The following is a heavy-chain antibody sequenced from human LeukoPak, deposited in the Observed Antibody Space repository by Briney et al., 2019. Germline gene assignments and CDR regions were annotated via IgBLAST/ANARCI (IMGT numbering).Heavy chain of an antibody. J-gene: IGHJ4*02. Sequence: SQTLSLTCTVSGGSISSGSYYWSWIRQPAGKGLEWIGRIYTSGSTNYNPSLKSRVTISVDTSKNQFSLKLGSVTAADTAVYYCARDGNYEGCLDYWGQGTLVTVSS. CDR2: IYTSGST. CDR1: GGSISSGSYY. D-gene: IGHD1-7*01. V-gene: IGHV4-61*02. CDR3: ARDGNYEGCLDY.